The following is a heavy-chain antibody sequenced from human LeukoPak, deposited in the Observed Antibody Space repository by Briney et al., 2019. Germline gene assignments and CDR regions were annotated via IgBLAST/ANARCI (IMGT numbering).Heavy chain of an antibody. V-gene: IGHV1-46*01. CDR3: ARGSRFLDY. J-gene: IGHJ4*02. CDR1: GYTFTSDY. Sequence: ASVKVSCKASGYTFTSDYVHWVRQAPGQGLEWLGIINPSGGRTTYGQNFQGRVTMTRDTSTSTVYMELSSLRSEDTAVYYCARGSRFLDYWGQGTLVTVSS. D-gene: IGHD3-3*01. CDR2: INPSGGRT.